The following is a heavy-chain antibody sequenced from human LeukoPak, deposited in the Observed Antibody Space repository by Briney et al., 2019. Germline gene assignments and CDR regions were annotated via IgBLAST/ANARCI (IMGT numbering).Heavy chain of an antibody. D-gene: IGHD2-15*01. V-gene: IGHV4-34*01. Sequence: PSETLSLTCAVYGGSFSGYYWSWIRQPPGKGLEWIGEINHSGSTNYNPSLKSRVTISVDTSKNQFSLKLSSVTAADTAVYYCAREWGYCSGGSCYPRYYYMDVWGKGTTVTVSS. CDR3: AREWGYCSGGSCYPRYYYMDV. CDR2: INHSGST. CDR1: GGSFSGYY. J-gene: IGHJ6*03.